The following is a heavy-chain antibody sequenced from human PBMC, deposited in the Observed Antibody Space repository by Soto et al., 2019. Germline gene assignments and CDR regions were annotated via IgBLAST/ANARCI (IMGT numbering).Heavy chain of an antibody. J-gene: IGHJ5*02. CDR1: GFTFSSYW. D-gene: IGHD6-13*01. CDR2: IKQDGSEK. Sequence: PGGSLRLSCAASGFTFSSYWMSWVRQAPGKGLEWVANIKQDGSEKYYVDSVKGRVTISRDNAKNSLYLQMNSLRAEDTAVYYCARGLWQQLGGMGWFDPWGQGTLVTVSS. CDR3: ARGLWQQLGGMGWFDP. V-gene: IGHV3-7*01.